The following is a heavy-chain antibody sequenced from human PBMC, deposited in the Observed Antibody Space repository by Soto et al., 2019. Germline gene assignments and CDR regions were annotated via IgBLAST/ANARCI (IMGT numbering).Heavy chain of an antibody. Sequence: SETLSLTCTVSGGSIRDYFWTWIRQPPGKGLEWIGYIYYSGRTNYNPSLKSRVSISVDTSKNHFSLQLRSVTAADTAVYYCARVGGDDFGDSGGSDYWGQGTLVTVSS. V-gene: IGHV4-59*01. CDR1: GGSIRDYF. CDR3: ARVGGDDFGDSGGSDY. J-gene: IGHJ4*02. CDR2: IYYSGRT. D-gene: IGHD4-17*01.